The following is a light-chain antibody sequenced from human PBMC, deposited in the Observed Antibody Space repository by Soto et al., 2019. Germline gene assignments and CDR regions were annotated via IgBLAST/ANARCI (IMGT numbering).Light chain of an antibody. Sequence: EVVMTQSPATLSVSPGERVTLSCRASQSVSDNLAWYQQKPGQAPSLLSYGASTRATPIPGRFSGSGSGTEFTLTISSLQSEDFAVYYCQQSNNWPYTFGQGTKLDIK. CDR1: QSVSDN. CDR2: GAS. J-gene: IGKJ2*01. CDR3: QQSNNWPYT. V-gene: IGKV3-15*01.